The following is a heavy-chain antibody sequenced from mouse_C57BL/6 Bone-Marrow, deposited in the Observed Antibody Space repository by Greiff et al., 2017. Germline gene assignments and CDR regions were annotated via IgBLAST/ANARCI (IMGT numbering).Heavy chain of an antibody. CDR3: ERDDYDERALYDAMDN. V-gene: IGHV5-17*01. J-gene: IGHJ4*01. CDR2: ISSGSSTI. Sequence: VQLQQSGGGLVKPGGSLKLSCAAFGFTFSDYGLHWVRLAPERGLEWVAYISSGSSTIYYADTVKGRFTISRDNAKNTLFLQLTSLRSEDTAMYYCERDDYDERALYDAMDNWGQGTSDTLSS. CDR1: GFTFSDYG. D-gene: IGHD2-4*01.